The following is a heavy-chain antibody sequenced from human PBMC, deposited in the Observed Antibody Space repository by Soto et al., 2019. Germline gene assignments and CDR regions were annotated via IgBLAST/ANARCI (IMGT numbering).Heavy chain of an antibody. D-gene: IGHD5-18*01. CDR2: ISYDGSNK. V-gene: IGHV3-30*03. CDR1: GFTFSSYG. CDR3: ACVVLHTAMHRLL. J-gene: IGHJ4*02. Sequence: GGSLRLSCAASGFTFSSYGMHWVRQAPGKGLEWVAVISYDGSNKYYADSVKGRFTISRDNSKNTLYLQMNSLRSEDTAVYYCACVVLHTAMHRLLWGTGPLVT.